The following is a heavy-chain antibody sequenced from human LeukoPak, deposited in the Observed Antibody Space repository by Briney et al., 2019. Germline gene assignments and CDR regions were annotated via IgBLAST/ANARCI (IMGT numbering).Heavy chain of an antibody. CDR3: ARDSRSYYDSSGYYGTFDY. V-gene: IGHV4-61*01. CDR2: IYYSGST. Sequence: SETLSLTCTVSGGSISNTSYYWGWIRQPPGKGLEWIGYIYYSGSTNYNPSLKSRVTISVDTSKNQFSLRLSSVTAADTAVYYCARDSRSYYDSSGYYGTFDYWGQGTLVTVSS. CDR1: GGSISNTSYY. D-gene: IGHD3-22*01. J-gene: IGHJ4*02.